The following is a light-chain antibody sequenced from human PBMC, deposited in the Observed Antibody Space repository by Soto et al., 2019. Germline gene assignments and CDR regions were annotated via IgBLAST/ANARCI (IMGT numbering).Light chain of an antibody. CDR3: QQYGNSPFT. CDR2: GAS. CDR1: QSVIGN. V-gene: IGKV3-20*01. Sequence: EIVMTQSPATLSVSPGDRATLSCRASQSVIGNLAWYQQKPGQAPRLLIYGASTRATGIPDRFSGSESGTDFTLTISRLEPEDFVVYYCQQYGNSPFTFGQGTRLEIK. J-gene: IGKJ5*01.